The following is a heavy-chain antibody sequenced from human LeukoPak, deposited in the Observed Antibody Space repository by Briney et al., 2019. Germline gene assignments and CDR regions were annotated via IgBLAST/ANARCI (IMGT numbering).Heavy chain of an antibody. V-gene: IGHV3-7*03. CDR3: SRRLDY. J-gene: IGHJ4*02. Sequence: GGSLRLSCAASGFIFNNERMDWVRQAPGKGLEWVANIRADGTEKYYVDSVKGRFTISRDNAKNSLYLQLNSLRVEDTAVYYCSRRLDYWGQGPLVTVSS. CDR1: GFIFNNER. CDR2: IRADGTEK.